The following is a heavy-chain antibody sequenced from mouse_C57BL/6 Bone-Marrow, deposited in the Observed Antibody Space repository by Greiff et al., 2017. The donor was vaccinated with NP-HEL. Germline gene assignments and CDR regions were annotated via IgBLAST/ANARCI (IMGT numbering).Heavy chain of an antibody. D-gene: IGHD2-3*01. CDR1: GYTFTSYW. V-gene: IGHV1-64*01. J-gene: IGHJ2*01. CDR2: IHPNSGST. Sequence: QVQLKESGAELVKPGASVKLSCKASGYTFTSYWMHWVKQRPGQGLEWIGMIHPNSGSTNYNEKFKSKATLTVDKSSSTAYMQLSSLTSEDSAVYYCARWLLRYYWGQGTTLTVSS. CDR3: ARWLLRYY.